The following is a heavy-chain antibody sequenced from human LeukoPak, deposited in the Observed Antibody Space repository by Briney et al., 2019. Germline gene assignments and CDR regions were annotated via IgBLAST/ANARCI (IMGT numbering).Heavy chain of an antibody. J-gene: IGHJ4*02. CDR2: INYSGST. Sequence: SETLSLTCAVYGGSFSGYYWSWIRQPPGKGLEWIGEINYSGSTNYNPSLKSRVTISVDTSKNQFSLKLSSVTAADTAVYYCARAYSSGWPSKYWGQGTLVTVSS. V-gene: IGHV4-34*01. D-gene: IGHD6-19*01. CDR1: GGSFSGYY. CDR3: ARAYSSGWPSKY.